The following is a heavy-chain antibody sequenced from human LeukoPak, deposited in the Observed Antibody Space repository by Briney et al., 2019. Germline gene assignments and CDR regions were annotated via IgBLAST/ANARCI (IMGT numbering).Heavy chain of an antibody. CDR1: GYTFTSYA. V-gene: IGHV1-3*01. D-gene: IGHD2-15*01. Sequence: ASVKVSCKASGYTFTSYAMHWVRQAPGQRLEWMGWINAGNGNTKYSQKSQGRVTITRDTSASTAYMELSSLRSEDTAVYYCARGYCSGGSRYSPFGYWGQGTLVTVSS. CDR3: ARGYCSGGSRYSPFGY. J-gene: IGHJ4*02. CDR2: INAGNGNT.